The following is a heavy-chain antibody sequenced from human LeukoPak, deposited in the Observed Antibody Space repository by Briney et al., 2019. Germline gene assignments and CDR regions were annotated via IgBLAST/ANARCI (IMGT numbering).Heavy chain of an antibody. J-gene: IGHJ6*03. CDR2: IYHSEST. Sequence: PSETLSLTCTVSGYSISSGYYWGWIRQPPGKGLEWIGSIYHSESTYYNPSLKSRVTISVDTSKNQFSLKLSSVTAADTAVYYCASYSSSSGSNYYYYMDVWGKGTTVTVSS. CDR1: GYSISSGYY. CDR3: ASYSSSSGSNYYYYMDV. D-gene: IGHD6-6*01. V-gene: IGHV4-38-2*02.